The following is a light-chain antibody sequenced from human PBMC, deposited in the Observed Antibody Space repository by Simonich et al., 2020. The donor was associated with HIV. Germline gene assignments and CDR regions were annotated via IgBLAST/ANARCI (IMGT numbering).Light chain of an antibody. J-gene: IGKJ2*01. CDR2: WAS. CDR3: QQYYSTPYT. CDR1: QSVLYSSNNKNY. Sequence: DIVMTQSPDSLAVSLGERATINCKSSQSVLYSSNNKNYLVWYQKKPGQPPKLLIYWASTRESWVPDLFSGSGSGTDFTLTISSLQAEDVAVYYCQQYYSTPYTFGQGTKLEIK. V-gene: IGKV4-1*01.